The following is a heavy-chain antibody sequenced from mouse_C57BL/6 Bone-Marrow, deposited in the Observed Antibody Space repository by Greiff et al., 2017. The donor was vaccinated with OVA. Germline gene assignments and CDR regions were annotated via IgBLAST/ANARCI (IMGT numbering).Heavy chain of an antibody. V-gene: IGHV1-64*01. Sequence: QVQLQQPGAALVKPGASVKLSCTASGYTFTSYWMHWVKQRPGHGLECIGMIHPNSVRTHYNEKFNSKATLTVDKSSSTAYMQLSSLTSEDAAVYYCARRSGSYWGQGTTLTVSS. J-gene: IGHJ2*01. CDR2: IHPNSVRT. D-gene: IGHD3-2*02. CDR3: ARRSGSY. CDR1: GYTFTSYW.